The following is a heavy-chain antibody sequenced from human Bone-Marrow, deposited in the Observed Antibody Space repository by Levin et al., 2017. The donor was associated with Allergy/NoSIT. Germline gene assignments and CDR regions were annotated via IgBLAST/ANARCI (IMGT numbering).Heavy chain of an antibody. J-gene: IGHJ4*02. CDR3: AKDFCSGGSCLGYYFDY. Sequence: GGSLRLSCAASGFTFDDYAMHWVRQAPGKGLEWVSGISWNSGSIGYADSVKGRFTISRDNAKNSLYLQMNSLRAEDTALYYCAKDFCSGGSCLGYYFDYWGQGTLVTVSS. D-gene: IGHD2-15*01. CDR2: ISWNSGSI. CDR1: GFTFDDYA. V-gene: IGHV3-9*01.